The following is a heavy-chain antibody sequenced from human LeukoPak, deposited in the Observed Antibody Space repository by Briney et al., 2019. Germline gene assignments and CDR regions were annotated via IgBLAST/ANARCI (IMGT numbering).Heavy chain of an antibody. CDR1: GFLLRTSGMC. J-gene: IGHJ4*02. CDR3: ARIHNPTGDHRD. Sequence: SGPTRVNPTQTLTLTCTFSGFLLRTSGMCVSWIRQPPGKALEWLARIDWDDDQYYSTSLKTRLTISKDTSKNQVVLTMTNMDPVDTATYYCARIHNPTGDHRDWGQGTLVTVSS. CDR2: IDWDDDQ. V-gene: IGHV2-70*11. D-gene: IGHD7-27*01.